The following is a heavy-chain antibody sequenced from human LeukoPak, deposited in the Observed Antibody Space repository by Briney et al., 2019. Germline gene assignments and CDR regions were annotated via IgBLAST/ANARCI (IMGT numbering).Heavy chain of an antibody. D-gene: IGHD3-10*01. CDR3: ARTGTSGSYSDS. V-gene: IGHV4-59*01. CDR1: GGSFSTYF. CDR2: IFYTGGT. J-gene: IGHJ5*01. Sequence: SETLSLTCTISGGSFSTYFWSWIRQSPEKGLEWLGYIFYTGGTTYNPSLQSRLTISLDTSKNQFSLRLTSVTAADTAVYYCARTGTSGSYSDSWGRGIQVTVSS.